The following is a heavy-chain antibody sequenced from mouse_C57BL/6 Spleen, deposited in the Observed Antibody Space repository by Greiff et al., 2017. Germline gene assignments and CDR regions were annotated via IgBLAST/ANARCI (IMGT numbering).Heavy chain of an antibody. Sequence: VQLKESGAELVRPGASVTLSCKASGYTFTDYEMHWVKQTPVHGLEWIGAIDPETGGTAYNQKFKGKAILTADKSSSTAYMELRSLTSEDSAVYYCTRWDGSSPYYAMDYWGQGTSVTVSS. CDR1: GYTFTDYE. CDR2: IDPETGGT. D-gene: IGHD1-1*01. V-gene: IGHV1-15*01. CDR3: TRWDGSSPYYAMDY. J-gene: IGHJ4*01.